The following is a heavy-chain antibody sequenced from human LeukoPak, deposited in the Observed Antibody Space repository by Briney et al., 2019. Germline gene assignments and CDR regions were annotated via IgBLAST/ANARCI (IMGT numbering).Heavy chain of an antibody. J-gene: IGHJ4*02. CDR1: GFTLKNYW. D-gene: IGHD3-22*01. CDR2: LKQDGSEK. CDR3: ARDTYNYDTSGYGLGY. V-gene: IGHV3-7*01. Sequence: GGSLRLSCAASGFTLKNYWMSGVRQAPGKGLKWVANLKQDGSEKNYVDSVKGRFTISRDNAKNSLYLQVSSLRAEDTAVYYCARDTYNYDTSGYGLGYWGQGTLVTVSS.